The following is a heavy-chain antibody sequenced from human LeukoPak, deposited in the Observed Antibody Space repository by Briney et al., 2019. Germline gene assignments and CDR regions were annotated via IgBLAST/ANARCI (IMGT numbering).Heavy chain of an antibody. Sequence: SQTLSLTCAISGDSVSSFSAAWNWIRQSPSRGLEWLGRTYYRSQWYNEYAVSVESRITINPDTSKNQFSLHLNSVTPEDTAVYYCVRAAVAVAGTFDCWGQGTLVTVSS. CDR2: TYYRSQWYN. CDR1: GDSVSSFSAA. CDR3: VRAAVAVAGTFDC. V-gene: IGHV6-1*01. J-gene: IGHJ4*02. D-gene: IGHD6-19*01.